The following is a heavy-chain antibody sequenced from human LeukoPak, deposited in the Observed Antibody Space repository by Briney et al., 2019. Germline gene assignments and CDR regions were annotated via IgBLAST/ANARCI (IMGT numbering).Heavy chain of an antibody. CDR2: IKQDGSEK. D-gene: IGHD3-3*01. Sequence: PGGSLRLSCAASGFTFSSYWMSWVRQAPGKGLEWVANIKQDGSEKYYVDSVKGRFTISRDNAKNSLYLQMNSLRAEDTAVYYCAKGLTIFGVVITYYYYMDVWGKGTTVTVSS. V-gene: IGHV3-7*03. CDR3: AKGLTIFGVVITYYYYMDV. CDR1: GFTFSSYW. J-gene: IGHJ6*03.